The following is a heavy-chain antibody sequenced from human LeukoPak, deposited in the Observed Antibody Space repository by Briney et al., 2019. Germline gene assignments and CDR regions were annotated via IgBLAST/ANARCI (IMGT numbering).Heavy chain of an antibody. J-gene: IGHJ6*03. Sequence: TGGSLRLSCAASGFTFSSYSMNWVRQAPGKGLEWVSSISSSSSYIYYADSVKGRFTISRDNAKNSVYLQINSLGAEDTAVYYCVREYYYYYMDVWGKGTTVTVSS. CDR3: VREYYYYYMDV. CDR1: GFTFSSYS. CDR2: ISSSSSYI. V-gene: IGHV3-21*01.